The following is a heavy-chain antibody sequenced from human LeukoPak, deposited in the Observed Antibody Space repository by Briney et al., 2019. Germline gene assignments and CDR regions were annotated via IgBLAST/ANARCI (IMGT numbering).Heavy chain of an antibody. J-gene: IGHJ5*02. Sequence: SETLSLTCAVYGGSFSSYYWSWIRQPPGKGLEWIGEINHSGSTNYNPSLKSRVTISVDTSKNQFSLKLSSVTAADTAVYYCARGLGYYGSGSHRWGQGTLVTVSS. D-gene: IGHD3-10*01. CDR2: INHSGST. V-gene: IGHV4-34*01. CDR3: ARGLGYYGSGSHR. CDR1: GGSFSSYY.